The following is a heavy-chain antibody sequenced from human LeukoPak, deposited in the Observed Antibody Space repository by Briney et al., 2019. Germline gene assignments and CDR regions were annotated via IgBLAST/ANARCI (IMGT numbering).Heavy chain of an antibody. CDR3: ATSLRGYYYGDYDS. V-gene: IGHV1-24*01. CDR1: GYTLTELS. CDR2: FDPEDGET. Sequence: ASVKVSCKVSGYTLTELSMHWVRQAPGKGLEWMGGFDPEDGETIYAQKFQGRVTMTEDTSTDTAYMELSSLRSEDTAVYYCATSLRGYYYGDYDSWGQGTLVTVSS. J-gene: IGHJ4*02. D-gene: IGHD5-18*01.